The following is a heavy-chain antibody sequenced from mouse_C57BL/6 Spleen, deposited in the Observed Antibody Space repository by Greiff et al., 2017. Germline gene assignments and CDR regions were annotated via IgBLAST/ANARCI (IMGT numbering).Heavy chain of an antibody. D-gene: IGHD3-2*02. V-gene: IGHV1-52*01. CDR1: GYTFTSYW. CDR3: AREGPSGTWFAD. Sequence: VKLQQPGAELVRPGSSVKLSCKASGYTFTSYWMHWVKQRPIQGLEWIGNIDPSDSETHYNQKFKDKATLTVDKSSSTAYMQLSSLTSEDSAVYYCAREGPSGTWFADWGQGTLVTVSA. J-gene: IGHJ3*01. CDR2: IDPSDSET.